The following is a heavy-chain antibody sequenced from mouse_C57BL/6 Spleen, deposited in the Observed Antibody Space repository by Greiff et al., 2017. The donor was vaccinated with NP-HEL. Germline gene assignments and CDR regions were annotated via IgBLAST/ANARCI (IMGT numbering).Heavy chain of an antibody. D-gene: IGHD1-1*01. J-gene: IGHJ1*03. CDR3: ARSPVVGWYFDV. CDR2: IDPEDGET. CDR1: GFNIKDYY. Sequence: EVQLQQSGAELVKPGASVKLSCTASGFNIKDYYMHWVKQRTEQGLEWIGRIDPEDGETKSAAKFQGKGTITADTSSNTAYLQLSSLTTEDTAVYFCARSPVVGWYFDVWSTGTTVTVSS. V-gene: IGHV14-2*01.